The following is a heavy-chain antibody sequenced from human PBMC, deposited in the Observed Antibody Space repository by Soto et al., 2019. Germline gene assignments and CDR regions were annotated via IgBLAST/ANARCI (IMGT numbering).Heavy chain of an antibody. D-gene: IGHD3-10*01. CDR2: IYTSGST. CDR1: GGSISSYY. J-gene: IGHJ6*02. V-gene: IGHV4-4*07. CDR3: ARGYVGIYYYYGMDV. Sequence: PSETLSLTCTVSGGSISSYYWSLIRQPAGKGLEWIGRIYTSGSTNYNPSLKSRVTMSVDTSKNQFSLKLSSVTAADTAVYYCARGYVGIYYYYGMDVWAQGTTVTVSS.